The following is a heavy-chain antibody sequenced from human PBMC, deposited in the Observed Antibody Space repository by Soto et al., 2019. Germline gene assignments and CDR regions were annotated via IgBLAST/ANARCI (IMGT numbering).Heavy chain of an antibody. D-gene: IGHD6-19*01. V-gene: IGHV3-33*08. Sequence: TGGSLRLSCAASGFTFSSYAMHWVRQAPGKGLEWVAVIWYDGSNKYYADSVKGRFTISRDNAKNSLYLQMNSLRAEDTAVYYCAREEPSVAGTLDYWGQGTLVTVSS. CDR1: GFTFSSYA. J-gene: IGHJ4*02. CDR3: AREEPSVAGTLDY. CDR2: IWYDGSNK.